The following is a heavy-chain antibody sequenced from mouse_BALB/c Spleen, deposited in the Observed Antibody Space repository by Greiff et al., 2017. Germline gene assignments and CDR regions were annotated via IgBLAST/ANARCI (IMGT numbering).Heavy chain of an antibody. CDR1: GFTFSSYG. CDR3: AREELRGYFDV. J-gene: IGHJ1*01. V-gene: IGHV5-6*01. Sequence: EVQLQESGGDLVKPGGSLKLSCAASGFTFSSYGMSWVRQTPDKRLEWVATISSGGSYTYYPDSVKGRFTISRDNAKNTLYLQMSSLKSEDTAMYYCAREELRGYFDVWGAGTTVTVSS. CDR2: ISSGGSYT.